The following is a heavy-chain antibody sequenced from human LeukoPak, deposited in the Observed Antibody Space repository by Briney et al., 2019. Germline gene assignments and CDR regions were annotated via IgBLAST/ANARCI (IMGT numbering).Heavy chain of an antibody. CDR2: IYYSGST. CDR1: GGSISSGDYY. D-gene: IGHD3-10*01. CDR3: ARALGWRPKNTYYYGSGSFDY. Sequence: SETLSLTCTVSGGSISSGDYYWSWIRQPPGKGLEWIGYIYYSGSTYYNPSLKSRVTISVDTSKNQFSLKLSSVTAADTAVYYCARALGWRPKNTYYYGSGSFDYWGQGTLVTVSS. V-gene: IGHV4-30-4*01. J-gene: IGHJ4*02.